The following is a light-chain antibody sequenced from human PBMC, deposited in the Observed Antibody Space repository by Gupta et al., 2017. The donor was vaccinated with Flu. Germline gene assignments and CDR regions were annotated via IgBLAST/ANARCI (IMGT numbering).Light chain of an antibody. CDR1: SSNIGNNY. Sequence: QSVLTQPPSVAAAPGLKVTISCSGSSSNIGNNYVSWFQHLPGSAPELLIYKDSKRPSGIPDRVSGSKSGTSATLSITGLQAGDEADYYCGAGDSTMSGWLFGGGTKVTVL. J-gene: IGLJ3*02. CDR2: KDS. V-gene: IGLV1-51*02. CDR3: GAGDSTMSGWL.